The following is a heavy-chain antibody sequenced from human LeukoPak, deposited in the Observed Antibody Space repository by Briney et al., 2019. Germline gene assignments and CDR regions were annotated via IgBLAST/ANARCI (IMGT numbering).Heavy chain of an antibody. J-gene: IGHJ5*02. CDR2: IRSKAYGGTT. Sequence: GGSLRLSCAASGFTFSSYWMSWVRQAPGKGLEWVGFIRSKAYGGTTEYAASVKGRFTISRDDSKSIAYLQMNSLKTEDTAVYYCTRDPTYDDWFNPWGQGTLVTVSS. CDR3: TRDPTYDDWFNP. V-gene: IGHV3-49*04. D-gene: IGHD3-22*01. CDR1: GFTFSSYW.